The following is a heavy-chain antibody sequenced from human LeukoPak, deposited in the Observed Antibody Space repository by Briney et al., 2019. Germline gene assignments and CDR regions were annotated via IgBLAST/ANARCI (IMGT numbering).Heavy chain of an antibody. D-gene: IGHD1-14*01. CDR2: IYYSGST. CDR1: GASISSSSYY. J-gene: IGHJ3*02. V-gene: IGHV4-39*02. Sequence: SETLSLTCTVSGASISSSSYYWGWIRQPPGKGLEWIGSIYYSGSTHYNPSLKSRVTISVDTSNNQFSLKLSSVTAADTAVYYCARDSDRHDAFDIWGQGTMVTVSS. CDR3: ARDSDRHDAFDI.